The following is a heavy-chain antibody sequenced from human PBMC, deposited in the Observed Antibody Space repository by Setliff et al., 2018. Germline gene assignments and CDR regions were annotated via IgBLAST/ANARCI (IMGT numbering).Heavy chain of an antibody. CDR2: IYYSGTA. CDR1: GDSISDISYY. V-gene: IGHV4-39*01. CDR3: ARARWAGGYYSGDNYYMDV. Sequence: PSETLSLTCTISGDSISDISYYWGFIRQSPGKGPEWIGSIYYSGTAYYNPSLESRVTMFVDTSKNQFSLRLNSVTAADTAVYHCARARWAGGYYSGDNYYMDVWGKGTTVTVSS. D-gene: IGHD3-22*01. J-gene: IGHJ6*03.